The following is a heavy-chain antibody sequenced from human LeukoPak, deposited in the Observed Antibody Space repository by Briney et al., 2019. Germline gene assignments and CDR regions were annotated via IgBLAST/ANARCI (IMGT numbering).Heavy chain of an antibody. CDR1: GFTVSSNY. CDR3: ASPGGVGGSYYYYMDV. CDR2: IYSGGRT. J-gene: IGHJ6*03. D-gene: IGHD3-16*01. V-gene: IGHV3-66*01. Sequence: PGGSLRLSCAASGFTVSSNYMSWVRQAPGKGLEWVPVIYSGGRTYYADSVKGRFTISRDNFKNTLYLQMNSLRAEDTAVYYCASPGGVGGSYYYYMDVWGKGTTVTVSS.